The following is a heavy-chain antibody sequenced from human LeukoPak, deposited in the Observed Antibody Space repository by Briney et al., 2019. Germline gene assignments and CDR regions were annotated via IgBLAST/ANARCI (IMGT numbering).Heavy chain of an antibody. J-gene: IGHJ4*02. Sequence: GGSLRLFCAASGFTFSSYWMSWVRQAPGKGLEWVANIKQDGSVKYYVGSVKGRFTISRDDAKNSPYLQMNSLRAEDTAVYYCATGGNYYLYWGQGTLVTVSS. V-gene: IGHV3-7*03. CDR3: ATGGNYYLY. CDR2: IKQDGSVK. CDR1: GFTFSSYW. D-gene: IGHD1-26*01.